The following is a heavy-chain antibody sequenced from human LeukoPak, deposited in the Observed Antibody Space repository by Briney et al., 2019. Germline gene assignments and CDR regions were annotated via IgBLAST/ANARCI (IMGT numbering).Heavy chain of an antibody. V-gene: IGHV3-66*01. CDR1: GFTVSSKY. CDR2: IHPGGTI. Sequence: PGGSLRPSCAASGFTVSSKYMGWVRQAPGKGLEWVSVIHPGGTIYYADSVKGTFTISRDNSKNTLYLEMNTLRVEDTAVYYCAMYSSAWYAVYWGQGTLVTVSS. CDR3: AMYSSAWYAVY. D-gene: IGHD6-19*01. J-gene: IGHJ4*02.